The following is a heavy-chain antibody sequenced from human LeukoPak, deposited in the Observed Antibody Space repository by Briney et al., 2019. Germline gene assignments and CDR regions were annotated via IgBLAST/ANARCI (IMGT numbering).Heavy chain of an antibody. D-gene: IGHD1-26*01. Sequence: PSETLSLTCTVSGGSISSSSYYWGWIRQPPGKGLEWIGSIYYSGSTYYNPSLKSRVTISVDTSKNQFSLKLSSVTAEDTALYYCARDPRGPASGSYPEYYFDYWGQGTLVTVSS. V-gene: IGHV4-39*07. J-gene: IGHJ4*02. CDR2: IYYSGST. CDR3: ARDPRGPASGSYPEYYFDY. CDR1: GGSISSSSYY.